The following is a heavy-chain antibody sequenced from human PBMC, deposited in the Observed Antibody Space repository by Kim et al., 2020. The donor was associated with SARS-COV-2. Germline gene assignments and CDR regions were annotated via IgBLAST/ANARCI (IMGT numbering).Heavy chain of an antibody. V-gene: IGHV3-9*01. CDR3: AKDIGGDYYDSSGYFDY. CDR1: GFTFDDYA. D-gene: IGHD3-22*01. Sequence: GGSLRLSCAASGFTFDDYAMHWVRQAPGKGLEWVSGISWNSGSIGYADSVKGRFTISRDNAKNSLYLQMNSLRAEDTALYYCAKDIGGDYYDSSGYFDYWGQGTLVTVSS. CDR2: ISWNSGSI. J-gene: IGHJ4*02.